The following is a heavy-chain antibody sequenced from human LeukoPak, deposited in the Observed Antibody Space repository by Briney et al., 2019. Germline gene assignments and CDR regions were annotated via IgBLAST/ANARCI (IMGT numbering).Heavy chain of an antibody. CDR1: GYSFTSYW. CDR2: IYPGDSDS. Sequence: GESLKISCKASGYSFTSYWIGWVRQLPGKGLEWMGIIYPGDSDSRYSPSFQGQVTISADKSISTAYLQWSSLKASDSAMYYCARGFYSSSWSDWGQGTLVTVSS. J-gene: IGHJ4*02. V-gene: IGHV5-51*01. CDR3: ARGFYSSSWSD. D-gene: IGHD6-13*01.